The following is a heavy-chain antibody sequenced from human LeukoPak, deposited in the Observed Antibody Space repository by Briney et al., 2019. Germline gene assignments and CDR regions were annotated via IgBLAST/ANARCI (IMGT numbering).Heavy chain of an antibody. CDR3: ARGAAHSSGHDY. CDR2: INHSGST. D-gene: IGHD6-19*01. V-gene: IGHV4-34*01. CDR1: GGSFSGYY. Sequence: SETLSLTCAVYGGSFSGYYWSWIRQPPGKGLEWIGEINHSGSTNYNPSLTSRVTISVDTSKNQFSLKLSSVTAADTAVYYCARGAAHSSGHDYWGQGTLVTVSS. J-gene: IGHJ4*02.